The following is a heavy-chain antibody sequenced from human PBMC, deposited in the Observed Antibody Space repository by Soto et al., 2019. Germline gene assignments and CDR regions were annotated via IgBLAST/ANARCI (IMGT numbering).Heavy chain of an antibody. V-gene: IGHV4-30-2*01. J-gene: IGHJ3*02. Sequence: QLQLQESGSGLVKPSQTLSLTCAVSGGSISSGGYTWSWIRQPPGKGLEWIRYIYHSGSTYYNPSLKSLVTISVDRSKNQFSMKLSSVTAADTAVYYCARSPTSSSWYRDAFDIWGQGTMVTVSS. CDR3: ARSPTSSSWYRDAFDI. CDR1: GGSISSGGYT. CDR2: IYHSGST. D-gene: IGHD6-13*01.